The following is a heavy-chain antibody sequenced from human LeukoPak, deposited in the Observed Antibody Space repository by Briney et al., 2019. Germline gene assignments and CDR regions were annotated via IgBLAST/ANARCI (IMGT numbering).Heavy chain of an antibody. D-gene: IGHD6-6*01. CDR1: GFTFSSYD. CDR2: IWYDGSNK. CDR3: ARLYSSSSTYLPYY. V-gene: IGHV3-33*01. J-gene: IGHJ4*02. Sequence: GGTLRLSCAASGFTFSSYDMHWVRQAQGKGLEWVAVIWYDGSNKYYADSVKGRFTISRDYSKNTLYLQMNSLRAEDTAVYYCARLYSSSSTYLPYYWGQGTLVTVSS.